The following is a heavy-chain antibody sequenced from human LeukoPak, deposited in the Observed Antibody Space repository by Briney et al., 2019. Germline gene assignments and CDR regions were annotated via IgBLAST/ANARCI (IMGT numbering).Heavy chain of an antibody. D-gene: IGHD3-10*01. CDR1: GGSISSYY. J-gene: IGHJ6*03. CDR2: INHSGST. CDR3: ARGRNHYGSGRSLYYYMDV. Sequence: SETLSLTCTVSGGSISSYYWSWIRQPPGKGLEWIGEINHSGSTNYNPSLKSRVTISVDTSKNQFSLKLSSVTAADTAVYYCARGRNHYGSGRSLYYYMDVWGKGTTVTVSS. V-gene: IGHV4-34*01.